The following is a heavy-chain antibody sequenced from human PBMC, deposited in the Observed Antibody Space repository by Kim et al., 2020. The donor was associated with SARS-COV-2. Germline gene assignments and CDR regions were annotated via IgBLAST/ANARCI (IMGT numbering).Heavy chain of an antibody. V-gene: IGHV3-30*04. CDR1: GFTFSSYA. CDR3: ARESVGGYDGWFDP. J-gene: IGHJ5*02. CDR2: ISYDGSNK. Sequence: GGSLRLSCAASGFTFSSYAMHWVRQAPGKGLEWVAVISYDGSNKYYADSVKGRFTISRDNSKNTLYLQMNSLRAEDTAVYYCARESVGGYDGWFDPWGQGTLVTVSS. D-gene: IGHD5-12*01.